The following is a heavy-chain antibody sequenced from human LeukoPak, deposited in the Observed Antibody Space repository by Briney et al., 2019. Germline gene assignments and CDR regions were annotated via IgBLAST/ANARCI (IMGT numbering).Heavy chain of an antibody. V-gene: IGHV4-34*01. CDR3: ARGGRAGGSYLRLHNWFDP. Sequence: SETLSLTCAVYGGSFSGYYWSWIRQPPGKGLEWIGEINHSGSTNYNPSLKGRVTISVDTSKNQFSLKLSSVTAADTAVYYCARGGRAGGSYLRLHNWFDPWGQGTLVTVSS. CDR2: INHSGST. CDR1: GGSFSGYY. D-gene: IGHD1-26*01. J-gene: IGHJ5*02.